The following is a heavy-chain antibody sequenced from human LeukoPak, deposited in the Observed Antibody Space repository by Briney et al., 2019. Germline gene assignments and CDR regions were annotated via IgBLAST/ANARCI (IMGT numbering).Heavy chain of an antibody. V-gene: IGHV4-39*02. J-gene: IGHJ4*02. Sequence: SETLSLNCSVSGASISSDHMYWGWIRQSPGKGLEWIGTVFFTGRTFYNPSLKSRVSISVDTSKRHFSLRLPSVTAADTAVYYCARVRYADGWFYGFDSWGLGTRVTVSS. CDR1: GASISSDHMY. D-gene: IGHD6-19*01. CDR2: VFFTGRT. CDR3: ARVRYADGWFYGFDS.